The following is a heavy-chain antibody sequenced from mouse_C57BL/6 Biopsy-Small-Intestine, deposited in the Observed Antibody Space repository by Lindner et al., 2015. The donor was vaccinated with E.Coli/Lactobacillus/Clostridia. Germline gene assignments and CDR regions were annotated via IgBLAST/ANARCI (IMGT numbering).Heavy chain of an antibody. V-gene: IGHV1-20*01. J-gene: IGHJ4*01. D-gene: IGHD2-14*01. Sequence: SVKVSCKASGYTFTTYGISWVRQAPGQGLEWMGWISTYNGNTDYAQRLQGRVTMATDTSTSTVYMELRSLRSDDTAVYYCARDRGEIWYEGGHWGQGTLVTVSS. CDR2: ISTYNGNT. CDR3: ARDRGEIWYEGGH. CDR1: GYTFTTYG.